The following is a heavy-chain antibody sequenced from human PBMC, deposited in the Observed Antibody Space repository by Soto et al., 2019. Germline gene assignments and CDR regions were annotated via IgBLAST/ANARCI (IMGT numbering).Heavy chain of an antibody. CDR1: GFTFSSYG. J-gene: IGHJ4*02. Sequence: GGSLRLSCAASGFTFSSYGMHWVRQAPGKGLEWVAVISYDGSNKYYADSVKGRFTISRDNSKNTLYLQMNSLRAEDTAVYYCAKGPRSLIWFGDEGYWGQGTLGTVSS. D-gene: IGHD3-10*01. CDR2: ISYDGSNK. CDR3: AKGPRSLIWFGDEGY. V-gene: IGHV3-30*18.